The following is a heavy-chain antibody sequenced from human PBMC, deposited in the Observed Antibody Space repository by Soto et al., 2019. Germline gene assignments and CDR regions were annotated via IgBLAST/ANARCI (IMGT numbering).Heavy chain of an antibody. CDR3: ARDQDPNPVTGLIQNAFDI. J-gene: IGHJ3*02. V-gene: IGHV1-18*01. CDR2: ISAYNGNT. CDR1: GYTFTSYG. Sequence: QVHLVQSGAEVKKPGASVKVSCKASGYTFTSYGISWVRQAPGQGLEWMGWISAYNGNTNYAQKLQGRVTMTTDTSTSTAYMELRSLRSDDTAMYYCARDQDPNPVTGLIQNAFDIWGQGTMVTVSS. D-gene: IGHD6-19*01.